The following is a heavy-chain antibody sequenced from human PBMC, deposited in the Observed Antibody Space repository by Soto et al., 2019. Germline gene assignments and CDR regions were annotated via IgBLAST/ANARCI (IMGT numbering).Heavy chain of an antibody. Sequence: QVQLVQSGAEVKKPGSSVKVSCKASGGTFSSYAISWVRQAPGQGLEWMGGIIPIFGTANYAQKFQGRVTITADESTSTAYRELSSLRSEDTAVYYCARDYSVGELHKVGIDPWGQGTLVTVSS. V-gene: IGHV1-69*01. CDR3: ARDYSVGELHKVGIDP. CDR2: IIPIFGTA. J-gene: IGHJ5*02. CDR1: GGTFSSYA. D-gene: IGHD3-10*01.